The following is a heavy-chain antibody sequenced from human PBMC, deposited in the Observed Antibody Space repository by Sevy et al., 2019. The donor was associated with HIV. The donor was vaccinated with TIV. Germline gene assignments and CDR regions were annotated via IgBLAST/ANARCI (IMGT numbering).Heavy chain of an antibody. J-gene: IGHJ4*02. D-gene: IGHD6-13*01. CDR2: IYYSGST. CDR1: GDSISNYF. V-gene: IGHV4-59*01. CDR3: ARESIGAAGDSDY. Sequence: SETLSLTCSVSGDSISNYFWSWIRQPPGKGLEWIGYIYYSGSTNYNPSLKSRVTISVDTSKKEFSLKLRSVTAADTAVYYCARESIGAAGDSDYWGQGTLVTVSS.